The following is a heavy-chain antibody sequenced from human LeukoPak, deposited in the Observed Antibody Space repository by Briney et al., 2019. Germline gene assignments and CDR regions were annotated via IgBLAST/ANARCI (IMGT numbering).Heavy chain of an antibody. CDR3: ASRVVTSFDY. Sequence: GGSLRLSCAASRFTLLTNRMYWVRQAPGKGLVWVSLTNNDGRTTSYADSVKGRFTISRDNAKNTLYLQMDSLTAEDTAVYYCASRVVTSFDYWGQGTLVTVSS. D-gene: IGHD2-21*02. CDR2: TNNDGRTT. CDR1: RFTLLTNR. V-gene: IGHV3-74*01. J-gene: IGHJ4*02.